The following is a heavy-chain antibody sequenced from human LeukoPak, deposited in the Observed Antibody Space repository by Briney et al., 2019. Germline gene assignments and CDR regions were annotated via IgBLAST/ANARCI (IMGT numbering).Heavy chain of an antibody. CDR3: ARDYRLTQIQD. D-gene: IGHD1-26*01. V-gene: IGHV4-39*07. CDR2: INYSGNT. Sequence: PSETLSLTCSVSGGSITSSGYYWVWVRQPPGKGLEWIGSINYSGNTYYNASLRGRVTISVDTSKNQFSLKLSSVTAADTAVYYCARDYRLTQIQDWGQGTLVTVSS. CDR1: GGSITSSGYY. J-gene: IGHJ1*01.